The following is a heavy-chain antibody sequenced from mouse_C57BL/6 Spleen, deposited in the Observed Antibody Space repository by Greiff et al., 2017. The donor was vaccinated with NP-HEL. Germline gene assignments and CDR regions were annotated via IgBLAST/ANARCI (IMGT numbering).Heavy chain of an antibody. V-gene: IGHV1-85*01. D-gene: IGHD2-4*01. CDR1: GYTFTSYD. J-gene: IGHJ4*01. CDR3: ARGDPRDYDGLAMDY. Sequence: QVQLKESGPELVKPGASVKLSCKASGYTFTSYDINWVKQRPGQGLEWIGWIYPRDGSTKYNEKFKGKATLTVDTSSSTAYMELHSLTSEDSAVYFCARGDPRDYDGLAMDYWGQGTSVTVSS. CDR2: IYPRDGST.